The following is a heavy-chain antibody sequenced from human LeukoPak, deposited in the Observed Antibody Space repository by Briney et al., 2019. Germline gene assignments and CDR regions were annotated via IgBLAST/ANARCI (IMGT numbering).Heavy chain of an antibody. V-gene: IGHV5-51*01. Sequence: GESLKISCEGSGYTFTKYWIGWVRQMPGKSVEWMGIIHPGDSHTCYSPSFQGQVTISADKSISMAYLQWSSLKASDTAMYFCARQPGMTAKSWYFDLWGRGTLVTVSS. CDR1: GYTFTKYW. J-gene: IGHJ2*01. CDR3: ARQPGMTAKSWYFDL. D-gene: IGHD2-2*01. CDR2: IHPGDSHT.